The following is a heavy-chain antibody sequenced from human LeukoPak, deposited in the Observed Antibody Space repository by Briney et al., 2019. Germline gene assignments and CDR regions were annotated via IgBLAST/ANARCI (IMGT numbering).Heavy chain of an antibody. CDR2: INPNSGGT. V-gene: IGHV1-2*02. J-gene: IGHJ6*03. CDR3: ARARVAGSGLVHYYYYMDV. Sequence: GASVKVSCKASGYTFTGYYMHWVRQAPGQGLEWMGWINPNSGGTNYAQKFQGRVTMTRNTSISTAYMELSSLRSEDTAVYYCARARVAGSGLVHYYYYMDVWGKGTTVTISS. CDR1: GYTFTGYY. D-gene: IGHD6-19*01.